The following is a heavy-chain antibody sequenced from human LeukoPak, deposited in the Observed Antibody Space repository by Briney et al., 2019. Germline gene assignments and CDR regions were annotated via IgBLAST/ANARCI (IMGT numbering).Heavy chain of an antibody. CDR3: ARDLSGGAFDI. D-gene: IGHD3-16*01. CDR2: IYSGGSA. V-gene: IGHV3-66*01. CDR1: GFTVSSNY. Sequence: GGSLRLSCAASGFTVSSNYMSWVRQAPGKGLEWVSVIYSGGSAYYADSVKGGFTISRDNSKNTLYLQMNSLRAEDTAVYYCARDLSGGAFDIWGQGTMVTVSS. J-gene: IGHJ3*02.